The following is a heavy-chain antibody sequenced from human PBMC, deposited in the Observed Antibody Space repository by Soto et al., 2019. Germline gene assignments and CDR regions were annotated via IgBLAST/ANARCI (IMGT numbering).Heavy chain of an antibody. J-gene: IGHJ5*02. CDR2: IYYSGST. CDR3: ARDRFLEWFSWFDP. Sequence: SETLSLTCAVSGGSISSGGYSWSWIRQHLGKGLEWIGYIYYSGSTYYNPSLKSRVTISVDTSKNQFSLKLSSVTAADTAAYYCARDRFLEWFSWFDPWGQGTLVTVSS. CDR1: GGSISSGGYS. D-gene: IGHD3-3*01. V-gene: IGHV4-31*11.